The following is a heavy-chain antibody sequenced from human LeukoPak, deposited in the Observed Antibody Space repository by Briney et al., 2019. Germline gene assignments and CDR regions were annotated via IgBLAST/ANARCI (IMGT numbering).Heavy chain of an antibody. CDR2: IYYSGST. CDR3: ARVDIVVVPATITYYYYMDV. Sequence: KPSETLSLTCTVSGGSISSYYWSWLRQPPGKGLEWFGYIYYSGSTNYNPSLKSRVTISVDTSKNQFSLKLSSVTAADTAVYYCARVDIVVVPATITYYYYMDVWGKGTTVTVSS. D-gene: IGHD2-2*03. CDR1: GGSISSYY. J-gene: IGHJ6*03. V-gene: IGHV4-59*01.